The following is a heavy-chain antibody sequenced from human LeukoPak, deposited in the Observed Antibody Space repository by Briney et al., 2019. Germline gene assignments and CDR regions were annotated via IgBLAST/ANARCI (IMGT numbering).Heavy chain of an antibody. CDR2: IYTNENT. V-gene: IGHV4-4*07. D-gene: IGHD3-10*01. Sequence: SETLSLTCAVYGGSFSGYYWSWIRQPAGKGLEWIGRIYTNENTNYNPSLRSRVTMSVDTSENQFSLRLSSVAAADTAVYYCSRERTSSGTPFYFDYWSQGTLVTVSS. CDR3: SRERTSSGTPFYFDY. CDR1: GGSFSGYY. J-gene: IGHJ4*02.